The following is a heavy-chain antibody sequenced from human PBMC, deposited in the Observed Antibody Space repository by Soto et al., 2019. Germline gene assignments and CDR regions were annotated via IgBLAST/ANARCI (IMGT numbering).Heavy chain of an antibody. D-gene: IGHD3-10*01. Sequence: GGSLRLSYGASGFTFSNYAMGWVRQAPGKGLEWVSAISASGDIIYYGDSVKGRFTISRDNSKSTLYLQMNSLRADDTALYFCAKMAWFGDPPGGDYWGQGTLVTVSS. V-gene: IGHV3-23*01. J-gene: IGHJ4*02. CDR3: AKMAWFGDPPGGDY. CDR2: ISASGDII. CDR1: GFTFSNYA.